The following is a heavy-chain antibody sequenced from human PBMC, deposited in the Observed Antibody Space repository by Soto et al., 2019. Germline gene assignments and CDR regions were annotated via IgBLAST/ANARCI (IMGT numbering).Heavy chain of an antibody. CDR3: AARSPELYYVSGSHTYGMDV. V-gene: IGHV4-39*01. J-gene: IGHJ6*02. CDR1: GGSISSSSYY. Sequence: PSETLSLTCTVSGGSISSSSYYWGWIRQTPGKGLEWIGSIYYSGSTYYNPSLKSRVTISVDTSKNQFSLKLSSVTAADTAVYYCAARSPELYYVSGSHTYGMDVCGQGTTVTVSS. D-gene: IGHD3-10*01. CDR2: IYYSGST.